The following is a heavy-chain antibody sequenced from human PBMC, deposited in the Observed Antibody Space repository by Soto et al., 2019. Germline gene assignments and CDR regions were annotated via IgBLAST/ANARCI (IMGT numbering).Heavy chain of an antibody. V-gene: IGHV1-18*01. D-gene: IGHD2-15*01. J-gene: IGHJ4*02. CDR2: ISAYNGNT. Sequence: SVKVSCKASGYTFTSYCISWVRQAPGQGLEWMGWISAYNGNTNYAQKLQGRVTMTTDTSTSTAYMELRSLRSEDTAVYYCAKDRVCDGSYSSDYWGRGVLVTVSS. CDR1: GYTFTSYC. CDR3: AKDRVCDGSYSSDY.